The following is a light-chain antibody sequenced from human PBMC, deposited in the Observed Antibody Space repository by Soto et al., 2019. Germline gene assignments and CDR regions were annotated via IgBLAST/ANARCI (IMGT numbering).Light chain of an antibody. CDR2: AAS. Sequence: EIVLTQSPGTLSLSPGEGATLSCRASQSVSSYYLAWYQQKPGQAPRLLIYAASSRATGIPDRLSGGGSGTDFTLTICRLEPEDFAVYYCQQCGSSPWTFGQGTKVDIX. V-gene: IGKV3-20*01. CDR3: QQCGSSPWT. J-gene: IGKJ1*01. CDR1: QSVSSYY.